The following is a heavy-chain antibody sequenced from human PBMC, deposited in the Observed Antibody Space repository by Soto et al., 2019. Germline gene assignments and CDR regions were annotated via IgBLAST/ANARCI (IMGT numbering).Heavy chain of an antibody. CDR3: ARVLLRFFDWPHNGGYYYYGMDV. J-gene: IGHJ6*02. CDR1: GYTFTSYA. CDR2: INAGNDNT. D-gene: IGHD3-9*01. Sequence: ASVKVSCKASGYTFTSYAMHWVRQAPGQRLEWMGWINAGNDNTKYSQKFQGRVTITRDTSASTVYMELSSLSSEDTAVYYCARVLLRFFDWPHNGGYYYYGMDVWGQGTTVTVSS. V-gene: IGHV1-3*01.